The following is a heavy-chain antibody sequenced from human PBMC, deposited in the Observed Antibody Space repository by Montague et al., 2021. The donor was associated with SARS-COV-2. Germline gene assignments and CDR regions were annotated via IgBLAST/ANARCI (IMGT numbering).Heavy chain of an antibody. Sequence: SETLSLTCSVSGGSISGYCWSWIRRSAGKGLEWVGYIYYTGGTNXNPSLESRVTISLDTSKNQFSLRLSSVTPADTAVYYCARDWAVLTRDGYNYGWFDPWGPGTLVTVSS. CDR3: ARDWAVLTRDGYNYGWFDP. CDR1: GGSISGYC. J-gene: IGHJ5*02. CDR2: IYYTGGT. D-gene: IGHD5-24*01. V-gene: IGHV4-59*01.